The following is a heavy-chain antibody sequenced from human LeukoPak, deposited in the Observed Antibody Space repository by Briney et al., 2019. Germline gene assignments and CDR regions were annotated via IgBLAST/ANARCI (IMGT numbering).Heavy chain of an antibody. CDR3: ARDQYYYDSSGYQSHYYYGMDV. J-gene: IGHJ6*02. D-gene: IGHD3-22*01. CDR1: GYSISSGYY. CDR2: IYYSGST. V-gene: IGHV4-38-2*02. Sequence: SETLSLTCTVSGYSISSGYYWGWIRQPPGKGLEWIGSIYYSGSTYYNPSLKSRVTISVDTSKNQFSLKLSSVTAADTAVYYCARDQYYYDSSGYQSHYYYGMDVWGQGTTVTVSS.